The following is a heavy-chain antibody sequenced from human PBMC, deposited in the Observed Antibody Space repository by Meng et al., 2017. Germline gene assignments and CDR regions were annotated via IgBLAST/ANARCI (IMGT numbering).Heavy chain of an antibody. Sequence: QGRMVEAGGGVVQPRRSLRLSCAASGFTFSTYVMQRVRQAPGKGLEWVAVISYDGSNKYYADSVKGRFTISRDNSKNTLYLQMNSLRAEDTAVYYCARESMYNWFDPWGQGTLVTVSS. CDR2: ISYDGSNK. V-gene: IGHV3-30*01. D-gene: IGHD6-6*01. CDR3: ARESMYNWFDP. CDR1: GFTFSTYV. J-gene: IGHJ5*02.